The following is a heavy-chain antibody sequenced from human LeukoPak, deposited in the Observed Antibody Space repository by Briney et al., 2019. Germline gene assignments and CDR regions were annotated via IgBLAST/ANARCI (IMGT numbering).Heavy chain of an antibody. CDR3: ARDPPFYDSSGYYAY. CDR2: IEQDGSEK. Sequence: GGSLRLSCAASGFTFSSYWMSWVRQAPGKGLEWVANIEQDGSEKYYVDSVKGRFTISRDNAKNSLYLQMNSLRAEDTAVYYCARDPPFYDSSGYYAYWGQGTLVTVSS. CDR1: GFTFSSYW. J-gene: IGHJ4*02. D-gene: IGHD3-22*01. V-gene: IGHV3-7*01.